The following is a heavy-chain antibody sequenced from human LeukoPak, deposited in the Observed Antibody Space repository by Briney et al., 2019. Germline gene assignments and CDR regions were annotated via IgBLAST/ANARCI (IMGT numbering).Heavy chain of an antibody. V-gene: IGHV3-23*01. J-gene: IGHJ4*02. D-gene: IGHD1-26*01. Sequence: GGSLRLSCAASGFTCSTYVMSWVRQAPGKGLEWLSLILHNGDSTYYADSVKGRFTISRDNSKNTLYLQMKSLRVEDTAVYYCARAGVGAIYYFDYWGQGTLVTVSS. CDR1: GFTCSTYV. CDR2: ILHNGDST. CDR3: ARAGVGAIYYFDY.